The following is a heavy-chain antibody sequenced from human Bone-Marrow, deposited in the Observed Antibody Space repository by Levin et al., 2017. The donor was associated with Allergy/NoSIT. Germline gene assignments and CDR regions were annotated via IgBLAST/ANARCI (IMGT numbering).Heavy chain of an antibody. CDR1: GFTFSNHA. V-gene: IGHV3-23*01. D-gene: IGHD3-16*02. Sequence: GGSLRLSCAASGFTFSNHAMSWVRQAPGKGLEWVSAISGRGDSTYYADSVKGRFTISRDNSKNTLYLQMNSLRAEDTAVYFCAKRDLGGSSVGEVSVLVDYWGQGTLVTVSS. CDR2: ISGRGDST. CDR3: AKRDLGGSSVGEVSVLVDY. J-gene: IGHJ4*02.